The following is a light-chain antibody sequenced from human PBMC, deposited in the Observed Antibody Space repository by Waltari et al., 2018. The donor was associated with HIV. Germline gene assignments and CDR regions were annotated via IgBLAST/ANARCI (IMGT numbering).Light chain of an antibody. CDR2: ATT. CDR1: TVQVTIGSS. CDR3: LLYFCFFRPYCV. V-gene: IGLV7-43*01. J-gene: IGLJ3*02. Sequence: QTVVTQEPSLSVSPGGTVTLSCPSSTVQVTIGSSANWFQQKSGHPPTALVFATTNTHSWTPDRFSGSLLGCDAVLTVSCVCPEYESDYYCLLYFCFFRPYCVFGGGTRLSVL.